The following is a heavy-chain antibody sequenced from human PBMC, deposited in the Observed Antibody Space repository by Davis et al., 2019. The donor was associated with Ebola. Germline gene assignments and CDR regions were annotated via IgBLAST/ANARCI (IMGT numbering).Heavy chain of an antibody. CDR2: INHSGST. J-gene: IGHJ4*02. Sequence: PSETLSLTCAVYGGSFSGYYWSWIRQPPGKGLEWIGEINHSGSTNYNPSLKSRVTISVDTSKNQFSLKLSSVTAADTAVYYCAREGSSSWADYWGQGTLVTVSS. CDR1: GGSFSGYY. V-gene: IGHV4-34*01. CDR3: AREGSSSWADY. D-gene: IGHD6-13*01.